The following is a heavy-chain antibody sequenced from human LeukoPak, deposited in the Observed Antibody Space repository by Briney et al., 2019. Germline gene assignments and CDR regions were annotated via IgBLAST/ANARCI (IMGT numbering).Heavy chain of an antibody. Sequence: GASVKVSCKASGYTFPNYGISWVRQAPGQGLEWMGWISAYNGNTNYAQKFQGRVTMTTDTSTSTANMELRSLTSDDTAVYYCARCILATCRYLPSFDFWGQGTLVTVSS. D-gene: IGHD3-3*02. CDR1: GYTFPNYG. CDR2: ISAYNGNT. CDR3: ARCILATCRYLPSFDF. J-gene: IGHJ4*02. V-gene: IGHV1-18*01.